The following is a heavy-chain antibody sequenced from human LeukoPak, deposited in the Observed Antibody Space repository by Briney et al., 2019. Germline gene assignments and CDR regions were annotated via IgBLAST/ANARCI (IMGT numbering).Heavy chain of an antibody. Sequence: GGSLRLSCAASGITFSSYAMSWVRQAPGKGLEWVSGISGSGGSTYYADSVKGRFTISRDNSKNTLYLQMNSLRAEDTAVYYCAKDGYSSGSGLEYWGQGTLVTVSS. CDR1: GITFSSYA. J-gene: IGHJ4*02. D-gene: IGHD6-19*01. CDR3: AKDGYSSGSGLEY. V-gene: IGHV3-23*01. CDR2: ISGSGGST.